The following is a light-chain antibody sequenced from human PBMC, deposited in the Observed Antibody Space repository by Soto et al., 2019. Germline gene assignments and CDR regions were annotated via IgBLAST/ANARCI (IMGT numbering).Light chain of an antibody. CDR2: KSS. CDR3: QQHSNYPLT. V-gene: IGKV1-5*03. CDR1: HHIDAW. Sequence: IQMTQSPSTLSASVGDRVTITCRASHHIDAWLAWYQQKPGKAPKVLIYKSSILESGVPSRFSGSGSGTEYTLTISSLQPDDSATYYCQQHSNYPLTFGGGTKVEL. J-gene: IGKJ4*01.